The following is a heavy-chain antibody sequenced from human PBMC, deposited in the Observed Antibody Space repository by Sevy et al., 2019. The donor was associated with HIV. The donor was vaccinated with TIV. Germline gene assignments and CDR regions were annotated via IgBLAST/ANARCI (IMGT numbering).Heavy chain of an antibody. CDR1: GFTFATYW. CDR2: IKQDGTDK. Sequence: GGSLGLSCAASGFTFATYWMTWVRQAPGKGLEWVAYIKQDGTDKYYVDSVRGRFAISRDNAKNSLYLHMSGLRAEDTAVYYCARALADWGSFHYSSWGRGTLVTVSS. D-gene: IGHD3-16*02. V-gene: IGHV3-7*01. J-gene: IGHJ4*02. CDR3: ARALADWGSFHYSS.